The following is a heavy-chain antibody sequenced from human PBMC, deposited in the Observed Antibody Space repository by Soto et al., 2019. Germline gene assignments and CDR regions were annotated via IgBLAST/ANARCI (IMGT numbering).Heavy chain of an antibody. CDR3: ASCSSTSCYYYYYYMDV. Sequence: QVQLQESGPGLVKPSQTLSLTCTVSGGSISSGGYYWSWIRQHPGKGLEWIGYIYYSGSTYYNPPLKSRVTISVDTSKNQFSLKLSSVTAADTAVYYCASCSSTSCYYYYYYMDVWGKGTTVTVSS. J-gene: IGHJ6*03. V-gene: IGHV4-31*03. D-gene: IGHD2-2*01. CDR2: IYYSGST. CDR1: GGSISSGGYY.